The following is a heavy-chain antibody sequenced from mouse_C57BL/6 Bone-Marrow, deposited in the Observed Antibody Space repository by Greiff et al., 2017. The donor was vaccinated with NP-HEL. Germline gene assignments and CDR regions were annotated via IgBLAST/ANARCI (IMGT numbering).Heavy chain of an antibody. CDR2: INPNNGGT. D-gene: IGHD1-1*01. V-gene: IGHV1-26*01. J-gene: IGHJ3*01. CDR1: GYTFTDYY. Sequence: EVQLQQSGPELVKPGASVKISCKASGYTFTDYYMNWVKQSHGKSLEWIGDINPNNGGTSYNQKFKGKATLTVDKSSSTAYMELRSLTSEDSAVYYCAKPGGPLYGSRFAYWGQGTLVTVSA. CDR3: AKPGGPLYGSRFAY.